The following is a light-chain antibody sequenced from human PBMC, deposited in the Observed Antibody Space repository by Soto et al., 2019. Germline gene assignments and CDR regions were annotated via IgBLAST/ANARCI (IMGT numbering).Light chain of an antibody. CDR3: TSSAGSNRYVV. CDR1: SSDVGGYNY. V-gene: IGLV2-8*01. Sequence: QSVLTQPPSASGSPGQSVAISCTGTSSDVGGYNYVSWYQQHPGKAPKLMIYEVSKRPSGVPDRFSGSKSGNTASLTVSGLQAEDEADYYCTSSAGSNRYVVFGGGTQLTVL. CDR2: EVS. J-gene: IGLJ2*01.